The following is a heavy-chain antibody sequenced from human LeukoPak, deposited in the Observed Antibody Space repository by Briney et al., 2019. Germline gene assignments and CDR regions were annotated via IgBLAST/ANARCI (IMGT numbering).Heavy chain of an antibody. CDR3: ARDSGITLLRGVIDY. CDR1: GFTFDDYA. D-gene: IGHD3-10*01. CDR2: ISWNSGSI. J-gene: IGHJ4*02. Sequence: GGSLRLSCAASGFTFDDYAMHWVRQAPGKGLEWVSGISWNSGSIGYADSVKGRFTISRDNAKNSLYLQINSLRAEDTALYYCARDSGITLLRGVIDYWGQGTLVTVSS. V-gene: IGHV3-9*01.